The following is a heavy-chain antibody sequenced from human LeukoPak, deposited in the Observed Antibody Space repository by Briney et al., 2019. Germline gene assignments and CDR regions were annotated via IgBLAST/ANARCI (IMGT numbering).Heavy chain of an antibody. V-gene: IGHV4-38-2*01. D-gene: IGHD3-3*01. CDR3: ARFLYYDFWSGYYFGPPDAFDI. CDR2: IYHSGST. CDR1: GYSISSGYY. Sequence: SETLSLTCAVSGYSISSGYYWGWIRQPPGKGPEWIGSIYHSGSTYYNPSLKCRVTISVDTSKNQFSLKLSSVTAADTAVYYCARFLYYDFWSGYYFGPPDAFDIWGQGTMVTVSS. J-gene: IGHJ3*02.